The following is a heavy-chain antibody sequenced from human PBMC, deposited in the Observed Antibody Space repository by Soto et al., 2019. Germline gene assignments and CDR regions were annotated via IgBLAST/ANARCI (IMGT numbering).Heavy chain of an antibody. V-gene: IGHV6-1*01. J-gene: IGHJ6*02. Sequence: SQTLSLTCAISGDSVSSNSAAWNWIRQSPSRGLEWLGRTYYRSKWFNDYAVSVKSRITFNPDTSKNQFSLKLNSVTPEDTAVDYCARGQAYNYCGIDVWGQGTTVTVSS. CDR1: GDSVSSNSAA. CDR2: TYYRSKWFN. CDR3: ARGQAYNYCGIDV. D-gene: IGHD1-20*01.